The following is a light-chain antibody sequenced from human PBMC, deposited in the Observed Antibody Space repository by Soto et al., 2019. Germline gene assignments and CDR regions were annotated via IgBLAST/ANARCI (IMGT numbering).Light chain of an antibody. V-gene: IGLV2-18*02. CDR3: SSYTRSSTYV. CDR2: DVS. Sequence: QSVLTQPPSVSGSPLQSVAISCTGTSSDVGGSNGVSWYQQPPGTAPKLMIYDVSNRPSGVPDRFSGSKSGNTASLTISGLQAEDEGDYYCSSYTRSSTYVFGTGTKVTVL. CDR1: SSDVGGSNG. J-gene: IGLJ1*01.